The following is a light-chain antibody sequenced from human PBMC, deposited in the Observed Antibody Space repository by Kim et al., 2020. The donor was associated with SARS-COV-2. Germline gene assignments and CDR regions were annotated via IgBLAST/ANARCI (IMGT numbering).Light chain of an antibody. CDR3: HSYDSSLSSSGV. V-gene: IGLV1-40*01. J-gene: IGLJ1*01. CDR1: SSNIGARFD. Sequence: QSVLTQPPSVSGAPGQRVTISCTGSSSNIGARFDVHWYQQRPGTAPKLLISSNNKRPSGVPDRFSGSKSGTSASLAITGLQAEDEADYYCHSYDSSLSSSGVFGTGTKVTVL. CDR2: SNN.